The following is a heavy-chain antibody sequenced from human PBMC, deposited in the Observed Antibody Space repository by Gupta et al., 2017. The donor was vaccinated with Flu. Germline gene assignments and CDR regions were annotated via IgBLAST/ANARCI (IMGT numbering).Heavy chain of an antibody. CDR1: GFSLSTGGVG. Sequence: QITLKESGPTLLKPTQTLTLTCTFSGFSLSTGGVGVGWIRQPPGKALEWLALIYWDDDKRYSPSLKSRLTITKDTSKNQVVLTMTNMDPVDTATYYCAHRLHGFLTGYSWDYWGQGTLVTVSS. J-gene: IGHJ4*02. CDR2: IYWDDDK. CDR3: AHRLHGFLTGYSWDY. V-gene: IGHV2-5*02. D-gene: IGHD3/OR15-3a*01.